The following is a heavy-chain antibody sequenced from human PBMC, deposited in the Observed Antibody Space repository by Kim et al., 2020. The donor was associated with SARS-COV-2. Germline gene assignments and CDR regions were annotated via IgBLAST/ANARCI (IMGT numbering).Heavy chain of an antibody. CDR1: GGSFSGYY. V-gene: IGHV4-34*01. Sequence: SETLSLTCAVYGGSFSGYYWSWIRQPPGKGLEWIGEINHSGSTNYNPSLKSRVTISVDTSKNQFSLKLSSVTAADTAVYYCARDGAAAGYTDYWGQGTLV. J-gene: IGHJ4*02. D-gene: IGHD6-13*01. CDR2: INHSGST. CDR3: ARDGAAAGYTDY.